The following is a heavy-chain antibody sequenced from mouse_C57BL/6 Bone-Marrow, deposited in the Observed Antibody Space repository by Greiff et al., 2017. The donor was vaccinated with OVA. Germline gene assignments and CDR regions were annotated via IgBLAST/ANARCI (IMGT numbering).Heavy chain of an antibody. Sequence: VQLQQPGAELVKPGASVKLSCKASGYTFTSYWMHWVKQRPGQGLEWIGMIPPNSGSTNYNEKFKSKATLTVDKASSTAYMQLSSLTSEDSAVYYCARCLAYWGQGTLVTVSA. CDR1: GYTFTSYW. CDR2: IPPNSGST. V-gene: IGHV1-64*01. CDR3: ARCLAY. J-gene: IGHJ3*01.